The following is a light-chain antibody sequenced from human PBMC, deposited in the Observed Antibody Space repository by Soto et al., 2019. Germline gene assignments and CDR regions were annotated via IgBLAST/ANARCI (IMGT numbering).Light chain of an antibody. J-gene: IGKJ1*01. CDR3: QQYGNSPPWT. Sequence: EIVLTQSPGTLSLSPGERATLSCRASQSVRSTYLAWYQQKPGQAPRLLIYGASSRATGIPDRFSGSGSGTDLTLTISRLEPEDFAVYYCQQYGNSPPWTFGQGTKVEIK. CDR1: QSVRSTY. V-gene: IGKV3-20*01. CDR2: GAS.